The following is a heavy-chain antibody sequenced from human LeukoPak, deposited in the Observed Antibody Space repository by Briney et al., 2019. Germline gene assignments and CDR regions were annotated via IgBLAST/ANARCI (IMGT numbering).Heavy chain of an antibody. CDR2: INEDGSTT. CDR3: AKDLDYGDLFDY. Sequence: GGSLRLSCAASGFTFSSNWMHWVRQAPGKGLVWVSRINEDGSTTNYADSVKGRSTIFRDNAKNTLYLQMNSLRAEDTAVYYCAKDLDYGDLFDYWGQGTLVTVSS. J-gene: IGHJ4*02. D-gene: IGHD4-17*01. V-gene: IGHV3-74*01. CDR1: GFTFSSNW.